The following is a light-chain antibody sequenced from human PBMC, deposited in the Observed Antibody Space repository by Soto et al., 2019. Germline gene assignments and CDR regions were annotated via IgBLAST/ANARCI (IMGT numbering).Light chain of an antibody. V-gene: IGKV3D-20*02. CDR2: GVS. J-gene: IGKJ1*01. Sequence: EIVMTQSPATLSVSPGERATLSCRASQSVSSNYLVWYQQKPGQAPRLLIYGVSSRATGIPDRFSGSGSGTDFTLTISDVQPEDFAVYYCHQRQSWPRTFGQGTKGDIK. CDR3: HQRQSWPRT. CDR1: QSVSSNY.